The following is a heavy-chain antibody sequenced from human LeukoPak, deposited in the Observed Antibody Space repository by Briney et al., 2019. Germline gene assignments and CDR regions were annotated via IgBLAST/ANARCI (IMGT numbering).Heavy chain of an antibody. V-gene: IGHV4-4*02. CDR3: VRNAGYSDLNY. Sequence: PSETLSLTCTVSGDSFSSNNYWTWVRQPPGQGLEWIGEIYRSGATNYSPSLRGRVTVSLDKSKNQFSLRLNSVTAADTAIYYCVRNAGYSDLNYWGQGVLVTVSS. D-gene: IGHD3-22*01. CDR2: IYRSGAT. CDR1: GDSFSSNNY. J-gene: IGHJ4*02.